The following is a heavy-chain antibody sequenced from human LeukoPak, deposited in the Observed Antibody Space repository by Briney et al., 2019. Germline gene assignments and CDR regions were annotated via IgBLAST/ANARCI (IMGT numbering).Heavy chain of an antibody. CDR3: AKEGDYYGSGSYRDGFDV. D-gene: IGHD3-10*01. V-gene: IGHV3-30*02. Sequence: GGSLRLSCAASGFTFSTHGMHWVRQAPGKGLEWVAFIRYDGINKYYADSVKGRFTISRDSFKNTLYLQMNSLRPEDTAVYYCAKEGDYYGSGSYRDGFDVWGQGARATVSS. CDR1: GFTFSTHG. J-gene: IGHJ3*01. CDR2: IRYDGINK.